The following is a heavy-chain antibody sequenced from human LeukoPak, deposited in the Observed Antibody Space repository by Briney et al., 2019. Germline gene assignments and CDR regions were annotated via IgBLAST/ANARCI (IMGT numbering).Heavy chain of an antibody. CDR1: GGSITSYY. J-gene: IGHJ5*02. CDR2: IYTTGST. Sequence: SETLSLTCTVSGGSITSYYWSWIRQPAGKGLEWIGRIYTTGSTYYNHFLKSRVTMAVDTSKNQFSLRLSSVTAADTAVYYCARHGWDYDPGTYYTFDPWGQGTLVTVSS. V-gene: IGHV4-4*07. D-gene: IGHD3-10*01. CDR3: ARHGWDYDPGTYYTFDP.